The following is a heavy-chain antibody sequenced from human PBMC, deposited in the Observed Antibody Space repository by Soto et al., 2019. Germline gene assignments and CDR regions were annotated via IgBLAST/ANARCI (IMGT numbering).Heavy chain of an antibody. CDR2: IYHSGST. CDR1: GGSISSGGYS. V-gene: IGHV4-30-2*01. D-gene: IGHD6-19*01. J-gene: IGHJ4*02. Sequence: SETLSLTCVVSGGSISSGGYSWSWIRQPPGKGLEWIGYIYHSGSTYYNPSLKSRVTILVDRSKNQFSLKLSSVTAADTATYYCARILRDSQGWYHHEFWGQGTLVTVSS. CDR3: ARILRDSQGWYHHEF.